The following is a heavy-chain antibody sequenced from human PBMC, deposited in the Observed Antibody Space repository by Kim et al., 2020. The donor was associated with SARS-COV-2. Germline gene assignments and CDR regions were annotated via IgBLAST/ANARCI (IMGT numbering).Heavy chain of an antibody. CDR2: XSYDGSNK. CDR3: AKGALDIVATXPTLSXYYGMDV. CDR1: GFTFSSYG. D-gene: IGHD5-12*01. V-gene: IGHV3-30*18. J-gene: IGHJ6*02. Sequence: GGSLRLSCAASGFTFSSYGMHWVRQAPGKGLEWVAVXSYDGSNKYYADSVKGRFTISRXXPKNTLYLQMNSLRXEDTAVYYCAKGALDIVATXPTLSXYYGMDVWGQGPTVTASS.